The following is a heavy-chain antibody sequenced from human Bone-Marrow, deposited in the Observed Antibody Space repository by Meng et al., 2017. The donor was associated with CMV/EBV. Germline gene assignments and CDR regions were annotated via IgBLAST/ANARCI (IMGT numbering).Heavy chain of an antibody. Sequence: GESLKISCAASGFTFSSYWMHWVRQAPGEGLVWVSRIKSDGGATSYADSVKGRFTVSRDNAKNTLYLQMHSLRAEDTAVYYCASEYCDSTTCSDYWGQGTLVTVSS. D-gene: IGHD2/OR15-2a*01. CDR3: ASEYCDSTTCSDY. CDR2: IKSDGGAT. J-gene: IGHJ4*02. V-gene: IGHV3-74*01. CDR1: GFTFSSYW.